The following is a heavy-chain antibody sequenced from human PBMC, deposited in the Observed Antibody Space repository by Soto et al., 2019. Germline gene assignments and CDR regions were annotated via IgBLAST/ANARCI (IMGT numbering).Heavy chain of an antibody. J-gene: IGHJ6*02. CDR1: GGTFNSYA. V-gene: IGHV1-69*13. D-gene: IGHD4-17*01. CDR2: IIPIFGTA. Sequence: SVKVSCKASGGTFNSYAISWVRQAPGQGLEWMGGIIPIFGTANYAQKFQGRVTITADESTSTAYMELSSLRSEDTAVYYCASYGDYALYYYYGMDVWGQGTTVTVSS. CDR3: ASYGDYALYYYYGMDV.